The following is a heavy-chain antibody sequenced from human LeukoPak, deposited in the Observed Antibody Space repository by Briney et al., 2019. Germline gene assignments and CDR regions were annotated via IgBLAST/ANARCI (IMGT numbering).Heavy chain of an antibody. CDR2: IWYDGSNK. CDR3: ARDEGYYDSSGYHAFDI. V-gene: IGHV3-33*08. D-gene: IGHD3-22*01. J-gene: IGHJ3*02. Sequence: GGSLRLSCAASGFNVSSKYMSWVRQAPGKGLEWVAVIWYDGSNKYYADSVKGRFTISRDNSKNTLYLQMNSLRAEDTAVYYCARDEGYYDSSGYHAFDIWGQGTMVTVSS. CDR1: GFNVSSKY.